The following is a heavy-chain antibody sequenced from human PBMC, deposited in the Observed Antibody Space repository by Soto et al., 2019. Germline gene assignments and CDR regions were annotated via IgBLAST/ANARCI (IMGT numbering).Heavy chain of an antibody. J-gene: IGHJ4*02. CDR1: GFTFSSYS. V-gene: IGHV3-48*01. D-gene: IGHD5-18*01. CDR2: ISSSSTI. Sequence: PGGSLRLSWAASGFTFSSYSMNWVRQAPGKGLEWVSYISSSSTIYYADSVKGRFTISRDNAKNSLYLQMNSLRAEDTAVYYCARDSGYSYGPLDYWGQGTLVTVSS. CDR3: ARDSGYSYGPLDY.